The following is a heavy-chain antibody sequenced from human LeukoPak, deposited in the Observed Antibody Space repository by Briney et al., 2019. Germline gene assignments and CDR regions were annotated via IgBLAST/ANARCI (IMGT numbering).Heavy chain of an antibody. CDR2: ISGYNGNT. V-gene: IGHV1-18*01. CDR3: ATDYYDSSGYGNFDY. D-gene: IGHD3-22*01. CDR1: GYTFTNYG. J-gene: IGHJ4*02. Sequence: ASVKVSCKASGYTFTNYGISWVRQAPGQGLEWMGWISGYNGNTNYAQKFQGRVTMTEDTSTDTAYMELSSLRSEDTAVYYCATDYYDSSGYGNFDYWGQGTLVTVSS.